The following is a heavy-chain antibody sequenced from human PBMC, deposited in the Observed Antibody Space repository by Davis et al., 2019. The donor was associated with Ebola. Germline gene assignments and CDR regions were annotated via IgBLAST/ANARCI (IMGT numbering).Heavy chain of an antibody. CDR2: IIPIFGTA. Sequence: SVKVSCKASGGTFSSYAISWVRQAPGQGLEWMGGIIPIFGTANYAQKFQGRVTITADESTSTAYMELRSLRSDDTAVYYCARTVGHWFDPWGQGTLVTVSS. CDR1: GGTFSSYA. CDR3: ARTVGHWFDP. V-gene: IGHV1-69*13. J-gene: IGHJ5*02.